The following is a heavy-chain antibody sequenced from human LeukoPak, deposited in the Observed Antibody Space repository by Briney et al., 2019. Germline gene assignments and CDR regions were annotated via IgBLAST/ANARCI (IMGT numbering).Heavy chain of an antibody. J-gene: IGHJ6*03. CDR1: GGSISSYY. CDR2: IYYSGST. V-gene: IGHV4-59*01. Sequence: PSETLSLTCTVSGGSISSYYWSWIRQPPGKGLEWIGYIYYSGSTNYNPSLKSRVTISVDTSKNQFSLKLSSVTAADTAVYYCARGKRSGYMDVWGKGTTVTISS. D-gene: IGHD5-24*01. CDR3: ARGKRSGYMDV.